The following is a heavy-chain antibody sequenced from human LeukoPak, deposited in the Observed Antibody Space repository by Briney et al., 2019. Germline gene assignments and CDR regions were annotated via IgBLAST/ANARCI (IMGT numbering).Heavy chain of an antibody. CDR3: ARGRGIPESTTDYYDSSGPPYYFDY. D-gene: IGHD3-22*01. J-gene: IGHJ4*02. CDR1: GGSLSDHY. Sequence: SETLSLTCAVHGGSLSDHYCIWIRQSPGKGLEWIGEINHSGSPNYGPSFKSRVTISTDTSKNQFSLSLRSVTAADTAVYYCARGRGIPESTTDYYDSSGPPYYFDYWGQGTLVTVSS. CDR2: INHSGSP. V-gene: IGHV4-34*01.